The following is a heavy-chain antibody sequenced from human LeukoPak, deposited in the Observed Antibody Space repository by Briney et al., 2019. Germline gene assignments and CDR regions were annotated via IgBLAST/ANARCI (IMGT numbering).Heavy chain of an antibody. D-gene: IGHD3-22*01. V-gene: IGHV4-59*01. CDR2: IYYRGTT. Sequence: SETLSLTCTVSGGSISSYYWSWIRQPPGKGLEWIGYIYYRGTTNYNPSLKSRVTISVDTSKNQFSLKLSSVTAADTAVYYCARGGYYYDSSGYYGAYYFDYWGQGTLVTVSS. J-gene: IGHJ4*02. CDR3: ARGGYYYDSSGYYGAYYFDY. CDR1: GGSISSYY.